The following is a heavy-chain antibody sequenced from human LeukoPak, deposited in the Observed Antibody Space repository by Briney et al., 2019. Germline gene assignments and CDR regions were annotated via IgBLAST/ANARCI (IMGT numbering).Heavy chain of an antibody. CDR1: GYSFTNYW. D-gene: IGHD5-18*01. V-gene: IGHV5-51*01. CDR2: IFPGDSDT. CDR3: ARPETTGYFYDFDY. Sequence: GKSLKISCIASGYSFTNYWIGWVRQLPGKGLESIIIIFPGDSDTIYSPSFQGQVIISADKSISTAYLQWSSLKASDTAMYFCARPETTGYFYDFDYWGQGTLVTVSS. J-gene: IGHJ4*02.